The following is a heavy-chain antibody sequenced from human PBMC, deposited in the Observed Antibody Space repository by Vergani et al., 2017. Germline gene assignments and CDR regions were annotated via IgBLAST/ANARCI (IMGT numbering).Heavy chain of an antibody. CDR2: ISSSGSTI. V-gene: IGHV3-48*03. CDR3: AREREADV. J-gene: IGHJ6*04. CDR1: GYTFTSYG. Sequence: VQLVQSGAEVKKPGASVKVSCKASGYTFTSYGISWVRQAPGKGLEWVSYISSSGSTIYYADSVKGRFTISRDNAKNSLYLQMNSLRAEDTAVYYCAREREADVWGKGTTVTVSS. D-gene: IGHD1-26*01.